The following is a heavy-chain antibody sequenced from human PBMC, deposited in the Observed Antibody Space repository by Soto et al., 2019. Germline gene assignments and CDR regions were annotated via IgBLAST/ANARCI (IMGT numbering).Heavy chain of an antibody. J-gene: IGHJ6*03. CDR3: AKTPASHPGFYYYLDV. CDR2: ISYDGSDK. CDR1: GITFSRYA. D-gene: IGHD2-15*01. Sequence: QVQLMESGGGVVQPGRSPRLSCAASGITFSRYALHWVRQAPGKGLEWVAVISYDGSDKNFADSVKGRFTISRDNSKNTLYLQMNRLRTEDTAVYYCAKTPASHPGFYYYLDVWGKGTTVTVSS. V-gene: IGHV3-30*18.